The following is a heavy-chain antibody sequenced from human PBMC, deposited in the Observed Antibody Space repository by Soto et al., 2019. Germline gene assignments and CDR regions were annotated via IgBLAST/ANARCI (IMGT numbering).Heavy chain of an antibody. Sequence: SETLSLTCAVYGGSFSGYYWSWIRQPPGKGLEWIGEINHSGSTNYNPSLKSRVTISVDTSKNQFSLKLSSVTAADTAVYYCAREERRSSSSRFGVVQDYWGQGTLVTVSS. D-gene: IGHD6-6*01. CDR1: GGSFSGYY. V-gene: IGHV4-34*01. CDR2: INHSGST. CDR3: AREERRSSSSRFGVVQDY. J-gene: IGHJ4*02.